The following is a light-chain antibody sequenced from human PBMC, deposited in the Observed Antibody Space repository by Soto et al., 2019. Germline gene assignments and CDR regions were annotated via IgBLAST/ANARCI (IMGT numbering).Light chain of an antibody. J-gene: IGKJ5*01. CDR2: AAS. CDR1: QSVGSN. V-gene: IGKV3-15*01. Sequence: EIVMTQSPATLSVSPGESATLSCRASQSVGSNLAWYRQKPGQAPRLLIFAASTRATGIPARFSGGGSGTEFTLTISSLQSEDFAVYYCQQYNDWPTITFGQGTRLDIK. CDR3: QQYNDWPTIT.